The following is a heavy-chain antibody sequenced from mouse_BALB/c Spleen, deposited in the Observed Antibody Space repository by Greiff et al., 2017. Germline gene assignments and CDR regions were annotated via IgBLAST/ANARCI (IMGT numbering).Heavy chain of an antibody. J-gene: IGHJ3*01. D-gene: IGHD2-4*01. Sequence: EVQLQQSGPELVKPGASVRISCKASGYTFTSYYIHWVKQRPGQGLEWIGYINPYNDGTKYNEKFKGKATLTSDKSSSTAYMELSSLTSEDSAVYYCARRDYDAAWFAYWGQGTLVTVSA. V-gene: IGHV1-14*01. CDR3: ARRDYDAAWFAY. CDR2: INPYNDGT. CDR1: GYTFTSYY.